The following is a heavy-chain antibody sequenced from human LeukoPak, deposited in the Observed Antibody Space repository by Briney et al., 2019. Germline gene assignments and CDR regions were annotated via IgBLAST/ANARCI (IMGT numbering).Heavy chain of an antibody. D-gene: IGHD1-7*01. CDR3: ARDSEGVTGTTSWFDP. CDR1: GFTFSSYS. V-gene: IGHV3-21*01. J-gene: IGHJ5*02. Sequence: GGSLRLSCAASGFTFSSYSMNWVRQAPGKGLEWVSSISTSSSYIYYADSVKGRFTISRDNARNSLYLQMNSLRAEDTAVYYCARDSEGVTGTTSWFDPWGQGTLVTVSS. CDR2: ISTSSSYI.